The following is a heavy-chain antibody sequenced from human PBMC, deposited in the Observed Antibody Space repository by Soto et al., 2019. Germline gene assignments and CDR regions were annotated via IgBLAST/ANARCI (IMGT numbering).Heavy chain of an antibody. CDR3: ARDLGYCSGGSCYTYYGMDV. CDR1: GFTFSSYS. D-gene: IGHD2-15*01. J-gene: IGHJ6*02. CDR2: ISSSSSYI. V-gene: IGHV3-21*01. Sequence: GGSLRLSCAASGFTFSSYSMNWVRQAPGKGLEWVSSISSSSSYIYYADSVKGRFTISRDNAKNSLYLQMNSLRAEDTAVYYCARDLGYCSGGSCYTYYGMDVWGQGTPVTVYS.